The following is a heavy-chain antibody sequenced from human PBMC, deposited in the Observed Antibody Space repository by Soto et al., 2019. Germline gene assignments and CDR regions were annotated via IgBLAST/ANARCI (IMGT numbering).Heavy chain of an antibody. D-gene: IGHD5-12*01. V-gene: IGHV1-69*11. CDR2: IIPKLGSA. CDR3: ARVGEGYNFGAVY. CDR1: GGGNLRDYR. J-gene: IGHJ4*02. Sequence: QVQLVQSGAEVKEPGSSVKVSCKASGGGNLRDYRTTWVRRAPGQGLEWMGRIIPKLGSANYAQKFQGRVTITADESTNSVYMELRSLRSDDTAVYYCARVGEGYNFGAVYWGQGTPVTVSS.